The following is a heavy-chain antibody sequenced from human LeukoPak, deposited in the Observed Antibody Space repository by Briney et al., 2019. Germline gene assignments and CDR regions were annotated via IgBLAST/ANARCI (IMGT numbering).Heavy chain of an antibody. V-gene: IGHV3-23*01. CDR2: ISGNDGRT. Sequence: GGSLRLPCAASGFIFSNYFFVWVRQAPGKGLELISGISGNDGRTYFADSVKGRFTISRDNSKNTVYLQMNSLRAEDTAVYYCGRDPNGDYLGAFDFWGQGTMVRVSS. J-gene: IGHJ3*01. CDR3: GRDPNGDYLGAFDF. D-gene: IGHD4-17*01. CDR1: GFIFSNYF.